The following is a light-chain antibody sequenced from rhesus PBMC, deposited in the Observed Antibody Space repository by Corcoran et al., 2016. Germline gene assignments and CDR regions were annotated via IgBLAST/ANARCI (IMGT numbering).Light chain of an antibody. Sequence: DIQMTQSPSSLFASVGDRVTITCRASQGISSYLAWYQQKPGKAPKPLNYTASNLESGGPSRFSGSGSGTEFTLTISSLQPEDFATYYCQQYNSDPYSFGQGTKVEIK. CDR2: TAS. CDR3: QQYNSDPYS. V-gene: IGKV1-37*01. J-gene: IGKJ2*01. CDR1: QGISSY.